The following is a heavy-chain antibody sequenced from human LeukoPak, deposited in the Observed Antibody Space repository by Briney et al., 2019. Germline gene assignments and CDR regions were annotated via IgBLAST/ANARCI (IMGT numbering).Heavy chain of an antibody. CDR3: ARVNSYGYVVGFDY. CDR1: GGSFSSGSYY. J-gene: IGHJ4*02. CDR2: IYYSGST. D-gene: IGHD5-18*01. V-gene: IGHV4-61*01. Sequence: SETLSLTCTVSGGSFSSGSYYWSWIRQPPGKGLEWIGYIYYSGSTNYNPSLKSRVTISVDTSKNQFSLKLSSVTAADTAVYYCARVNSYGYVVGFDYWGQGTLVTVSS.